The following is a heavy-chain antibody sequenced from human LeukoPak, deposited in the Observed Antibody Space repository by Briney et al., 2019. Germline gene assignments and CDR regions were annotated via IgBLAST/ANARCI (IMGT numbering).Heavy chain of an antibody. CDR3: AREKHLSDYYYDSSGYYFDY. V-gene: IGHV3-33*01. Sequence: GGSLRLSCAASGFTFSSYGMHWVRQAPGKGLEWVAVIWYDGSNKYYADSVKGRFTISRDNSKNTLYLRMNSLRAEDTAVYYCAREKHLSDYYYDSSGYYFDYWGQGTLVTVSS. D-gene: IGHD3-22*01. CDR1: GFTFSSYG. J-gene: IGHJ4*02. CDR2: IWYDGSNK.